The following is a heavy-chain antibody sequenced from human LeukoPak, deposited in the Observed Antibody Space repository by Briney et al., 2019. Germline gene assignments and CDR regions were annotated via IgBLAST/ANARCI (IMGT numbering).Heavy chain of an antibody. CDR2: IYYSGST. CDR3: ARVNRACTNGVCYCFDY. CDR1: GGSISSGDYY. Sequence: SETLSLTCTVSGGSISSGDYYWSWIRQPPGTGLEWIGYIYYSGSTYYNPSLKSRVTISVDTSKNQFSLKLSSVTAADTAVYYCARVNRACTNGVCYCFDYWGQGTLVTVSS. V-gene: IGHV4-30-4*01. D-gene: IGHD2-8*01. J-gene: IGHJ4*02.